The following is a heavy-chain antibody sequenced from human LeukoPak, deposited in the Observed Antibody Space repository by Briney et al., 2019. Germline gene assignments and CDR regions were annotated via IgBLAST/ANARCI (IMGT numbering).Heavy chain of an antibody. Sequence: GGSLRLSCAASGFTFDDYAMHWVRQAPGKGLEWVSGISYNSDTIAYADSVKGRFTISRDNAKNSLYPQMNSLRAEDTALYYCAKDYCGGDCYSGWYFDLWGRGTLVTVSS. V-gene: IGHV3-9*01. D-gene: IGHD2-21*02. CDR1: GFTFDDYA. J-gene: IGHJ2*01. CDR2: ISYNSDTI. CDR3: AKDYCGGDCYSGWYFDL.